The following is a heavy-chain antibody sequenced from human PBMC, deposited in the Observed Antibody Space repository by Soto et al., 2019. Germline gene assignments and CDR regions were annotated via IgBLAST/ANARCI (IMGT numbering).Heavy chain of an antibody. D-gene: IGHD6-6*01. CDR2: IIPIFGTA. CDR3: ARGRIAARHFDY. V-gene: IGHV1-69*13. CDR1: GGTFSSYA. Sequence: SVKVSCKASGGTFSSYAISWVRQAPGQGLEWMGGIIPIFGTANYAQKFQGRVTITADESTSTAYMELSSLRSEDTAVYYCARGRIAARHFDYWGQGTLVTVSS. J-gene: IGHJ4*02.